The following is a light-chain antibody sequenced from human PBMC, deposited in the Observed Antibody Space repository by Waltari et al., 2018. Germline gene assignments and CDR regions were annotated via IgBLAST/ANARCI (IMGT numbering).Light chain of an antibody. J-gene: IGKJ2*01. V-gene: IGKV4-1*01. CDR1: QSVLYSSNNKNY. CDR3: QQYYSTLPYT. Sequence: DIVMTQSPDSLAVSLGERATINYKSNQSVLYSSNNKNYLAWYQQKPGQPPKLLIYWASTRESGVPDRFSGSGSGTDFTLTISSLQAEDVAVYYCQQYYSTLPYTFGQGTKLEIK. CDR2: WAS.